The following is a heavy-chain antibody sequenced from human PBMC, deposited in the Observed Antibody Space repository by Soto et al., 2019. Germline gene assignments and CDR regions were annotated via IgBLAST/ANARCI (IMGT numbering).Heavy chain of an antibody. J-gene: IGHJ4*02. Sequence: SETLSLTCTVSGGSISSYYLSWIRPPPGKGLEWIGYIYYSGSTNYNPSLKSRVTISVVTSKNQFSLKLSAVTAADTAVYSCARDIPPFDYWGQGTLVTVSS. CDR1: GGSISSYY. CDR3: ARDIPPFDY. CDR2: IYYSGST. V-gene: IGHV4-59*01.